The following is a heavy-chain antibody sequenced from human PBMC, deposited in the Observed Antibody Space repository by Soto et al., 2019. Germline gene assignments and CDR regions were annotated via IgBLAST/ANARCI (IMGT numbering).Heavy chain of an antibody. CDR2: ISAYNTNT. V-gene: IGHV1-18*01. CDR1: GYTFTSYH. Sequence: QVQLVQAGAEVKKPGASVKVSCKTSGYTFTSYHISWVRQALGQGLEWMGWISAYNTNTNYAQRFQGRVTKTTDTLTSTAHMELRSLRSDDTAVYYCARDTPPTDYWGQGTLVTVSS. J-gene: IGHJ4*02. CDR3: ARDTPPTDY.